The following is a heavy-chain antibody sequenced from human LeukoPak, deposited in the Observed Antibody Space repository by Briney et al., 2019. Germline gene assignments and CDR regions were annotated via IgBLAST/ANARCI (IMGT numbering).Heavy chain of an antibody. CDR3: AKAPVTTCRGAYCYPFDY. J-gene: IGHJ4*02. D-gene: IGHD2-21*01. V-gene: IGHV3-23*01. CDR1: GFTLSSYA. CDR2: ISVSGNT. Sequence: GGSLRLSCAASGFTLSSYAMGWVRQGPGKGLEWVSAISVSGNTYHADSVKGRFTISRDSSKSTLFLQMNRLRPEDAAVYYCAKAPVTTCRGAYCYPFDYWGQGTLVTVSS.